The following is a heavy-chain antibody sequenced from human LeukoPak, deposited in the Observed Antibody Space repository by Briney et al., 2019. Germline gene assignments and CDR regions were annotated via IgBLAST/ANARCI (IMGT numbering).Heavy chain of an antibody. CDR2: ISAGGDRT. J-gene: IGHJ4*02. V-gene: IGHV3-23*01. CDR1: GFRFNSYG. CDR3: ARDFPSGISGSYFRYDY. D-gene: IGHD3-10*01. Sequence: GGSLRLSCAASGFRFNSYGMTWVRLAPGKGLEWVSAISAGGDRTYYADAVKGRFTISRDNSNNTLYLQMNSLRAEDTAVYYCARDFPSGISGSYFRYDYWGQGTLVTVSS.